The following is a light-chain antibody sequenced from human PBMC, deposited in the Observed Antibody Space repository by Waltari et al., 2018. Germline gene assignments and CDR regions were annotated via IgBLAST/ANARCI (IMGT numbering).Light chain of an antibody. CDR2: VNT. V-gene: IGLV1-40*01. J-gene: IGLJ3*02. CDR1: KYKLGANYD. Sequence: QSVLTQPPSVSRAPGQTVTIPCPGSKYKLGANYDVHWYQHLPGTAPKLVTYVNTDRPAGVPDRISASRSGTSASLAITGLQAEDEADYYCQSYDSRLTAWVFGGGTKLTVL. CDR3: QSYDSRLTAWV.